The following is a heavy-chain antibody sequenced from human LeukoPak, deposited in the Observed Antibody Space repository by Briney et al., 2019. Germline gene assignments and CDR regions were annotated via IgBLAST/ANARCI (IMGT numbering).Heavy chain of an antibody. V-gene: IGHV4-61*02. Sequence: SETLSLTCTVSGGSISSGSYYWSRLRQPAGKGLEWIGRIYASGSTNYNPSLKNRLTISIDTSKNQFSLKLSSVTAADTAVYYCAREDSCGYYQTFDYWGQGTLVSVSS. CDR2: IYASGST. J-gene: IGHJ4*02. CDR3: AREDSCGYYQTFDY. D-gene: IGHD3-22*01. CDR1: GGSISSGSYY.